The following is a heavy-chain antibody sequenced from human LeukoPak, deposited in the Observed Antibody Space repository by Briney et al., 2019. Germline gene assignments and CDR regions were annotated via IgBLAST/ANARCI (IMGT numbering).Heavy chain of an antibody. CDR2: IYYSGST. D-gene: IGHD3-16*01. CDR3: ARPWEGPTFVDY. Sequence: PSETLSLTCTVSGGSISSYYWSWIRQPPGKGLEWIGYIYYSGSTNYNPSLKSRVTISVDTSKNQFSLKLSSVTAADTAVYYCARPWEGPTFVDYGGREPLPTVPS. J-gene: IGHJ4*02. V-gene: IGHV4-59*01. CDR1: GGSISSYY.